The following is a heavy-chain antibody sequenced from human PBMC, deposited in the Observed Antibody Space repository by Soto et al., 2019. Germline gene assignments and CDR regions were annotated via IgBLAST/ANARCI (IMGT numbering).Heavy chain of an antibody. CDR3: AKDTKASIVDS. CDR1: GFTFGNYA. D-gene: IGHD2-21*01. Sequence: EVRLLESGGGLVQPGGSLRLSCATSGFTFGNYAMSWVRQAPGKGLEWVSGITGGGGFTNYADPVKGRFTISRDNAKNSLYLQMDNLRADDTALYYCAKDTKASIVDSWGQGIQVTVSS. V-gene: IGHV3-23*01. J-gene: IGHJ4*02. CDR2: ITGGGGFT.